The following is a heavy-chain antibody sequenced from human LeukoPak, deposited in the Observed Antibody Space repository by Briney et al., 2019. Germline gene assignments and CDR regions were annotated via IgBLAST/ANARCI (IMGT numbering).Heavy chain of an antibody. CDR3: AKDEATSGGGLAS. J-gene: IGHJ4*02. Sequence: GGSQRLSCAASGFTVSGTHMSWVRQAPGKGLEWVSAMYTGGTTYYADSVTGRFTISRDNSKNTLYLHMNSLRAEDTAVYYCAKDEATSGGGLASWGQGTLVSVSS. V-gene: IGHV3-53*01. D-gene: IGHD3-16*01. CDR1: GFTVSGTH. CDR2: MYTGGTT.